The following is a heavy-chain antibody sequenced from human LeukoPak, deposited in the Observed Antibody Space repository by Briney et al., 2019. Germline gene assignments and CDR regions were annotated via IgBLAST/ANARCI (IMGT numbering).Heavy chain of an antibody. CDR2: ISGYNGNT. CDR1: GFTFTSYG. Sequence: VASVTVSCKASGFTFTSYGFTWVRQAPGQGLEWMGWISGYNGNTNYAQKLQGRVTMTTDTSTRTAYMELRSLRSDDTAVYYCARGGSSTYIVYWGQGTLVTVSS. D-gene: IGHD2-2*01. CDR3: ARGGSSTYIVY. V-gene: IGHV1-18*01. J-gene: IGHJ4*02.